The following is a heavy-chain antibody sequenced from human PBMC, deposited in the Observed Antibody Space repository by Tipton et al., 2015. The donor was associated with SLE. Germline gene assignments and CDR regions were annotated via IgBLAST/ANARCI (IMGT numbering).Heavy chain of an antibody. CDR3: ASGGWFDP. Sequence: LSLTCAVYGGSFSGYYWTWIRQPPGKGLEWIGEISHGGITNYNPSLKSRVTISVDTSKNQFSLKLSSVTAADTAVYYCASGGWFDPWGQGTLVTVSS. CDR2: ISHGGIT. CDR1: GGSFSGYY. J-gene: IGHJ5*02. V-gene: IGHV4-34*01.